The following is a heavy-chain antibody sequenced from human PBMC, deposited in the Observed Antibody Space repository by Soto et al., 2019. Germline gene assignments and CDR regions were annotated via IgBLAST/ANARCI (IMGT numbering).Heavy chain of an antibody. J-gene: IGHJ4*02. D-gene: IGHD3-10*01. Sequence: QVQLVQSGAEVKKPGASVKVSCKASGYTFTSYAMHWVRQAPGQRLEWMGWINAGNGNTKYSQKFQGRVTITRDTSASTAYRELSSLRSEDTAVYYCARDNFVWFGELLEYYFDYWGQGTLVTVSS. CDR1: GYTFTSYA. CDR3: ARDNFVWFGELLEYYFDY. V-gene: IGHV1-3*01. CDR2: INAGNGNT.